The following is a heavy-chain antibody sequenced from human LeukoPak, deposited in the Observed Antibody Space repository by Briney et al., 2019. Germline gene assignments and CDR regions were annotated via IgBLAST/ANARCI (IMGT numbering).Heavy chain of an antibody. V-gene: IGHV4-39*07. D-gene: IGHD2-2*02. CDR3: ARVPATAIVGYYFDY. CDR2: FYFPRTT. Sequence: SETLSLTCNVSGGSISTTTDNWAWIRQPPGKGLEWIGSFYFPRTTYYNPSLKSRVTISGDTSNNQFSLKLSSVTAADTAVYYCARVPATAIVGYYFDYWGQGTLVTVSS. CDR1: GGSISTTTDN. J-gene: IGHJ4*02.